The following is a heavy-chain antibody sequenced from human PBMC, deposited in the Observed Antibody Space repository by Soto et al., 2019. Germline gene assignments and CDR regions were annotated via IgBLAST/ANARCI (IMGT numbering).Heavy chain of an antibody. CDR2: IHYSGST. CDR1: GGSISSFY. Sequence: QVQLQESGPGLVKPSETLSLTCTVSGGSISSFYWSWIRQPPGKGLEWIGYIHYSGSTMYNPSLKSRVTISGDTSTNQFSLKLSSVTAADTAVYYCARHWSGTDYWGQGTLVTVSS. J-gene: IGHJ4*02. V-gene: IGHV4-59*08. D-gene: IGHD3-3*01. CDR3: ARHWSGTDY.